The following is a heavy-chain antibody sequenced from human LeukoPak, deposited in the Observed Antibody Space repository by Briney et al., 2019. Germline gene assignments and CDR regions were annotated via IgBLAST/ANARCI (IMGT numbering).Heavy chain of an antibody. Sequence: GASVKVSCKVSGYTLTELSMHWVRQAPGKGLEWMGGFDPEDGETIYAQKFQGRVTMTEDTSTDTAYMELSSLRSEDTAVYYCATRSSGYVREGTNRDYYYYMDVWGKGTTVTVSS. CDR1: GYTLTELS. D-gene: IGHD3-22*01. CDR2: FDPEDGET. V-gene: IGHV1-24*01. CDR3: ATRSSGYVREGTNRDYYYYMDV. J-gene: IGHJ6*03.